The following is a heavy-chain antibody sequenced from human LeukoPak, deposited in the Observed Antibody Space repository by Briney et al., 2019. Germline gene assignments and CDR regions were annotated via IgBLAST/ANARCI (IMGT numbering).Heavy chain of an antibody. Sequence: PSETLSLTCTVSGGSISNYYWSWIRQPAGKGLEWIGHIYTSGSTNYNPSLKSRVTISVDTSKNQFSLKLSSVTAADTAVYYCARYVIVVVNDAFDIWGQGTMVTVSS. CDR3: ARYVIVVVNDAFDI. V-gene: IGHV4-4*07. J-gene: IGHJ3*02. D-gene: IGHD3-22*01. CDR1: GGSISNYY. CDR2: IYTSGST.